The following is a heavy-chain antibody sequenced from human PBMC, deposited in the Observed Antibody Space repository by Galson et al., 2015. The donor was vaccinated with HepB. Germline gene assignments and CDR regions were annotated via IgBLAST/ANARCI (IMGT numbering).Heavy chain of an antibody. D-gene: IGHD5-24*01. Sequence: SLRLSCAASGFNFDDYAMHWVRQAPGKGLEWVSGISWNSGRIAYADSVKGRFTISRDNAKKSLYIQMNSLRAGDTALYYCAKDRYGYIGPTTMEVWGKGTTVTVSS. CDR1: GFNFDDYA. CDR3: AKDRYGYIGPTTMEV. J-gene: IGHJ6*03. CDR2: ISWNSGRI. V-gene: IGHV3-9*01.